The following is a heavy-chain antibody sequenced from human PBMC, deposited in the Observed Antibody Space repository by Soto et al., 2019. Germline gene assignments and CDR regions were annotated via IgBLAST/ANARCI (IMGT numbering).Heavy chain of an antibody. J-gene: IGHJ6*02. V-gene: IGHV3-30*18. CDR3: VKDRRTEAYGMEV. CDR1: GFSFSSYG. Sequence: QVQLVESGGGVVQPGRSLTLSCAASGFSFSSYGMHWVRQAPGKGLEWVAVISYEGSRKYYADSVKGRFTISRDSSKNTLYLQMNSPRAEDTAVFYCVKDRRTEAYGMEVWGQGTTVTVSS. CDR2: ISYEGSRK. D-gene: IGHD2-2*01.